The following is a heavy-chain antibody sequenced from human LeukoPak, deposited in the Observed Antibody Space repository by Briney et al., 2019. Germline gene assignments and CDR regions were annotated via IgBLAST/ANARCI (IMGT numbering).Heavy chain of an antibody. D-gene: IGHD2-2*01. CDR2: IYHTGSA. J-gene: IGHJ4*02. Sequence: PSETLSLTCSVSGYSFTSGHYWGWIRQPPGKGLEWIANIYHTGSAHYNLSLKSRVTISVDTSKNQFSLKLSSVTAADTAVYYCARYCTSTTCILRGFDYWGQGTLVTVSS. V-gene: IGHV4-38-2*01. CDR3: ARYCTSTTCILRGFDY. CDR1: GYSFTSGHY.